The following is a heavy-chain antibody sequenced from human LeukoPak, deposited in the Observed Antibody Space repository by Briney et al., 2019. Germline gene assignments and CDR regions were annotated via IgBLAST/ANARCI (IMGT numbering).Heavy chain of an antibody. CDR3: AKDGLYGDYVYFDY. CDR2: ISGSGGST. J-gene: IGHJ4*02. D-gene: IGHD4-17*01. Sequence: GGSLRLSCAASGFTVSSNYMSWVRQAPGKGLEWVSVISGSGGSTYYADSVRGRFTISRDNSKNTLSLQMTSLRDEDTALYYCAKDGLYGDYVYFDYWGQGTLVTVSS. V-gene: IGHV3-23*01. CDR1: GFTVSSNY.